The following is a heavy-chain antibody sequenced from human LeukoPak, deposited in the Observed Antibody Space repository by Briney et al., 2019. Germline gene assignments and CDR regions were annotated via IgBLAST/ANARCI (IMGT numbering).Heavy chain of an antibody. CDR2: IIPIFGTA. J-gene: IGHJ4*02. Sequence: ASVKVSCKASGGTFSSYAISWVRQAPGQGLEWMGGIIPIFGTANHAQKFQGRVTITADESTSTAYMGLSSLRSEDTAVYYCAARPYSSSWYDPYYFDYWGQGTLVTVSS. D-gene: IGHD6-13*01. CDR1: GGTFSSYA. CDR3: AARPYSSSWYDPYYFDY. V-gene: IGHV1-69*13.